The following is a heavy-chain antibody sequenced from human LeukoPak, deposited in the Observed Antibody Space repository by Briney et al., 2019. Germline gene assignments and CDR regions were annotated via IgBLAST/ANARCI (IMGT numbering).Heavy chain of an antibody. Sequence: ASVKVSCKASGYTFTGYYMHWVRQAPGQGLEWMGWINPNSGGTNYAQKFQGRVTITRNTSISTAYMELSSLRSEDTAVYYCARVGQYYDFWSGYYPNWFDPWGQGTLVTVSS. D-gene: IGHD3-3*01. CDR2: INPNSGGT. CDR1: GYTFTGYY. CDR3: ARVGQYYDFWSGYYPNWFDP. J-gene: IGHJ5*02. V-gene: IGHV1-2*02.